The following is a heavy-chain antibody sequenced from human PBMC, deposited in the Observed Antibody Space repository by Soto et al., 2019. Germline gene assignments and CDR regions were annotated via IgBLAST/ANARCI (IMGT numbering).Heavy chain of an antibody. V-gene: IGHV4-4*02. Sequence: QVQLQESGPGLVKPSGTLSLTCAVSGGSISSDHWWNWVRQPPGQGLEWIGEVFRSGTTHYDPSLKSRVTISIDMSKNQCSLTLTSVTAADTAMYYCAGNGVYSLGYWGQGTLVTFSS. CDR2: VFRSGTT. J-gene: IGHJ4*02. CDR1: GGSISSDHW. CDR3: AGNGVYSLGY. D-gene: IGHD4-17*01.